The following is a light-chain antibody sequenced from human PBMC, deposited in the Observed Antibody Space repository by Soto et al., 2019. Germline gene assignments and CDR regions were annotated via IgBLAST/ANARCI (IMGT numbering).Light chain of an antibody. CDR1: SSDVGGYNY. Sequence: QSALTQPRSVSGSPGQSVTISCTGTSSDVGGYNYVSWYQKHPGKAPKLMIYDVSKRPSGGPDRFSGSKSGNTASLTISGLQAEDEADYYCCSYAGSSYVVFGGGTKLTVL. J-gene: IGLJ2*01. CDR3: CSYAGSSYVV. V-gene: IGLV2-11*01. CDR2: DVS.